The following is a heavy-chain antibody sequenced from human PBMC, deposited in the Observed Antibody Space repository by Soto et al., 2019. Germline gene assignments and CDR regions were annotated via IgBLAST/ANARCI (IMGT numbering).Heavy chain of an antibody. D-gene: IGHD3-22*01. CDR2: INAGNGNT. J-gene: IGHJ6*02. CDR3: ARDPNDSSAYYHHYYYGMDV. CDR1: GYTFTSYG. Sequence: QIQLMQSGAEVKKPGASVKVSCKASGYTFTSYGIHWVRQAPGQRLEWTGWINAGNGNTKYSEKFQGRVTITRDTSASTAYRELSSLRSEDTAVYSCARDPNDSSAYYHHYYYGMDVWGQGTTVTVSS. V-gene: IGHV1-3*01.